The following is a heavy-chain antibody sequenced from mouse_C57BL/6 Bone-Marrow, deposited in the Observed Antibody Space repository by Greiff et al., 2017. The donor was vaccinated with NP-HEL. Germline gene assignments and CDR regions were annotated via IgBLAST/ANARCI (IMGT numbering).Heavy chain of an antibody. CDR3: TTYGNYDY. Sequence: EVQLQQSGAELVRPGASVKLSCTASGFNIKDDYMHWVKQRPEQGLEWIGWIDPENGDTEYASKFQGKATITAETSSNTAYLQLSSLTSEDTAVYYCTTYGNYDYWGQGTTLTVAS. D-gene: IGHD2-1*01. J-gene: IGHJ2*01. CDR1: GFNIKDDY. V-gene: IGHV14-4*01. CDR2: IDPENGDT.